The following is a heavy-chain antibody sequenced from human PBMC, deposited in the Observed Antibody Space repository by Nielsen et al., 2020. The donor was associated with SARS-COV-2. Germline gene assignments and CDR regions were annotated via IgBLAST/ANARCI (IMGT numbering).Heavy chain of an antibody. CDR1: GGSITTYY. CDR2: IYYSGNT. Sequence: SETLSLTCAVSGGSITTYYWHWIRQSPGKGLEWIGYIYYSGNTNYNPSLKSRVTISVDTSKNQFSLKLSSVTAADTAVYYCARDDDNWGSFAYWGQGTLVTVSS. CDR3: ARDDDNWGSFAY. V-gene: IGHV4-59*13. J-gene: IGHJ4*02. D-gene: IGHD7-27*01.